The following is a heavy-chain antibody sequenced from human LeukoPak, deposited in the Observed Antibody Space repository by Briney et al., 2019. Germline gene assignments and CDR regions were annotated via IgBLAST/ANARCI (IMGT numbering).Heavy chain of an antibody. D-gene: IGHD3-22*01. CDR1: GFTFSSYA. Sequence: PGGSLRLSCAASGFTFSSYAMSWVRQAPGKGLEWVSSISSSSSYIYYADSVKGRFTISRDNAKNSLYLQMNSLRAEDTAVYYCASQEYYDSSGYPAPDYWGQGTLVTVSS. CDR2: ISSSSSYI. CDR3: ASQEYYDSSGYPAPDY. J-gene: IGHJ4*02. V-gene: IGHV3-21*01.